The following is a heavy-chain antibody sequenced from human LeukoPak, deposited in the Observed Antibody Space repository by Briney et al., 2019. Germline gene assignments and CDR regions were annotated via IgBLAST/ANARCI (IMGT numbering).Heavy chain of an antibody. V-gene: IGHV1-69*05. CDR2: IMPLFGTA. CDR1: GGTFNNSA. Sequence: APVKVSCKTSGGTFNNSAISWVRQAPGQGLEWLGGIMPLFGTAGYAQKFQGRVTITKDESTRTVYLELTSLTSDDTAVYYCARDVHGDYGSGWFDPWGQGTLVSVSS. D-gene: IGHD4-17*01. CDR3: ARDVHGDYGSGWFDP. J-gene: IGHJ5*02.